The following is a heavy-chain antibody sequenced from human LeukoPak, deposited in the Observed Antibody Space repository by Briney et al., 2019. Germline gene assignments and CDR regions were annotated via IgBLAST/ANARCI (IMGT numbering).Heavy chain of an antibody. D-gene: IGHD3-9*01. CDR3: AKDPNDILTGYYEGVDY. V-gene: IGHV3-23*01. Sequence: GGSLRLSCAASGFTFSSYAMSWVRQAPGKGLEWVSAINGSGGSTYYADSVKGRFTISRDNSKNTLYLQMNSLRAEDTAVYYCAKDPNDILTGYYEGVDYWGQGTLVTVSS. CDR1: GFTFSSYA. CDR2: INGSGGST. J-gene: IGHJ4*02.